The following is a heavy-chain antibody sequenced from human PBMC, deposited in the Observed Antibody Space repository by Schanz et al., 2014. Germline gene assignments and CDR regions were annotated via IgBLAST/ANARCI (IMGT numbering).Heavy chain of an antibody. CDR2: INAGTGNT. CDR1: GYSFTPFP. V-gene: IGHV1-3*01. D-gene: IGHD6-6*01. Sequence: QVQLVQSWAEVKGPGASVKVSCKASGYSFTPFPIHWVRQAPGQRLEWMGWINAGTGNTEYSQKFQGRVTITRDTSTSTAYMDLRSLRSDDTAVYYCARDQSPYTNSSDVRYFDYWGQGSLVTVSS. J-gene: IGHJ4*02. CDR3: ARDQSPYTNSSDVRYFDY.